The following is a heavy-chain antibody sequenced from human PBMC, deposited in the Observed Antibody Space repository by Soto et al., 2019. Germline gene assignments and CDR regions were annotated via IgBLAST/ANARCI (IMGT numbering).Heavy chain of an antibody. V-gene: IGHV3-74*01. CDR3: ARSNYPYYFDY. D-gene: IGHD4-4*01. J-gene: IGHJ4*02. CDR1: GFTFSSYA. Sequence: GGSLRLSCAASGFTFSSYAMHWVRQAPGKGLVWVSRINSDGSSTVYADSVKGRFTISRDNAKTTLYLQMNSLRAEDTAVYYCARSNYPYYFDYWGQGTLVTVSS. CDR2: INSDGSST.